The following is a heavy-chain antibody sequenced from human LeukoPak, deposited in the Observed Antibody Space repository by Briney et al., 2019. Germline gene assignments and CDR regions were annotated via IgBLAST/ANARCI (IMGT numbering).Heavy chain of an antibody. Sequence: GGSLRLSCEASGFTFSRHAMSWVRQAPGKGLEWVSSLSGTGGSTYYADSVKGRLTVSRDNSRNMLYLEMNSLRAEDTAVYYCASDWTLWGQGTLVTVSS. CDR3: ASDWTL. CDR1: GFTFSRHA. CDR2: LSGTGGST. J-gene: IGHJ4*02. D-gene: IGHD1-1*01. V-gene: IGHV3-23*01.